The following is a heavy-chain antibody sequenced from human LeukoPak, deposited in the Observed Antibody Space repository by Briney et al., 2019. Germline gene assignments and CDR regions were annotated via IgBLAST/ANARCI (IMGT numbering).Heavy chain of an antibody. CDR2: TYYNGST. CDR1: GGSMKSYY. CDR3: ARQYDFWSGSPFDY. D-gene: IGHD3-3*01. V-gene: IGHV4-59*08. Sequence: PSETLSLTCTVSGGSMKSYYWSWIRQPPGEGLEWIGYTYYNGSTDYNPSLESRVTMSVDTSKNQFSLKMSSVTAADTAIYYCARQYDFWSGSPFDYWGQGALVTVSP. J-gene: IGHJ4*02.